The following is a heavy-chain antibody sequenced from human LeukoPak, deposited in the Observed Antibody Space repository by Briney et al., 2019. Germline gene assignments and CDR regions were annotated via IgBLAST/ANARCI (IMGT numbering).Heavy chain of an antibody. CDR1: GGSISSGGYS. CDR2: IYHSGST. D-gene: IGHD5-12*01. J-gene: IGHJ4*02. V-gene: IGHV4-30-2*01. Sequence: SQTLSLTCAVSGGSISSGGYSWSWIRQPPGKGLEWIGYIYHSGSTYYNPSLKSRVSISVDRSKNQFSLKLSSVTAADTAVYYCARGGDIVATHFDYWGRGTLVTVSS. CDR3: ARGGDIVATHFDY.